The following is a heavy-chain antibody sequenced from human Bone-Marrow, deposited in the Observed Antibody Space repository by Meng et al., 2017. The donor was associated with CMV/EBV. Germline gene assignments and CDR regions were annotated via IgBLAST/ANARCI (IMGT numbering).Heavy chain of an antibody. Sequence: SETLSLTCTVSGGSVNSDSFYWSWIRQPPGKGLEWIGHVFDTWSTNYKSSLKSRVTISVDTSKNQFSLKLSSVTAADTAVYYCARGVLGYCSGGSCYSGGMDVWGQGTTVTVSS. V-gene: IGHV4-61*01. CDR2: VFDTWST. CDR3: ARGVLGYCSGGSCYSGGMDV. J-gene: IGHJ6*02. D-gene: IGHD2-15*01. CDR1: GGSVNSDSFY.